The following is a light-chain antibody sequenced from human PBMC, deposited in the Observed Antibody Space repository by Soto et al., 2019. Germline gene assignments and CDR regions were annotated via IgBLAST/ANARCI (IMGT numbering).Light chain of an antibody. Sequence: EIVLTQSRATLSLSPGERAALSCRASQSVRSYLAWYQQKPGQAPRLLIYDASNRATGIPARFSGSGSGTDVTLTISSLEPEDFAVYYCQQSCNWPLTFGPGTKVDIK. V-gene: IGKV3-11*01. CDR2: DAS. CDR1: QSVRSY. J-gene: IGKJ3*01. CDR3: QQSCNWPLT.